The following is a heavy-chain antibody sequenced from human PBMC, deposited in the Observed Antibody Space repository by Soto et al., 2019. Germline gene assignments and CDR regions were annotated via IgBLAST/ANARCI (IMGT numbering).Heavy chain of an antibody. CDR2: IYYSGST. CDR1: GGSVSSGSYY. V-gene: IGHV4-61*01. Sequence: SETLSLTCTVSGGSVSSGSYYWSWIRQPPGKGLEWIGYIYYSGSTNYNPSLKSRVTISVDTSKNQFSLKLSSVTAADTAVYYCAKDVAVAGKGRDAFDIWGQGTMVTVSS. CDR3: AKDVAVAGKGRDAFDI. J-gene: IGHJ3*02. D-gene: IGHD6-19*01.